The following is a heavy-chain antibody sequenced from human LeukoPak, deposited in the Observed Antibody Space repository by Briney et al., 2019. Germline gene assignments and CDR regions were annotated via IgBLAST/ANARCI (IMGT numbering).Heavy chain of an antibody. V-gene: IGHV1-46*01. Sequence: GASVKVSCKASGYTFTSYYMHWVRQAPGQGLEWMGIINPSGGSTTYAQKFQGRVTMTRDTSTSTVYMELSSLRSEDTTVYYCARARIAAAGIYYWGQGTLVTVS. J-gene: IGHJ4*02. CDR3: ARARIAAAGIYY. D-gene: IGHD6-13*01. CDR2: INPSGGST. CDR1: GYTFTSYY.